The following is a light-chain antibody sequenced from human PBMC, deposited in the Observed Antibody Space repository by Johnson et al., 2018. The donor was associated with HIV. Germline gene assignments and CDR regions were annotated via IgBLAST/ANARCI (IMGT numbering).Light chain of an antibody. J-gene: IGLJ1*01. V-gene: IGLV1-51*01. Sequence: QSVLTQPPSVSAAPGQKVTISCSGSSSNIASNYVSWYQQIPGTAPKLLIYDNNKRPSGIPDRFSASKSATSATLGITGLQTGDEADYYCGTWDSSLSARYVFGTGTKVTVL. CDR3: GTWDSSLSARYV. CDR1: SSNIASNY. CDR2: DNN.